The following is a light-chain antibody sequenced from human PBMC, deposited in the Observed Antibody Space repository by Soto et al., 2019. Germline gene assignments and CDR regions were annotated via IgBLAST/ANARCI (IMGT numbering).Light chain of an antibody. CDR3: SSHAGTNNYV. CDR1: SSDVGGQNY. Sequence: QSALTQPPSASGSPGQSVAISCTGTSSDVGGQNYVSWYQQHPGKAPKLIIYAVTERPSGVPDRFSGSKSGNTASLTVSGLQTEDEPQYYCSSHAGTNNYVSGTGTKVTV. CDR2: AVT. V-gene: IGLV2-8*01. J-gene: IGLJ1*01.